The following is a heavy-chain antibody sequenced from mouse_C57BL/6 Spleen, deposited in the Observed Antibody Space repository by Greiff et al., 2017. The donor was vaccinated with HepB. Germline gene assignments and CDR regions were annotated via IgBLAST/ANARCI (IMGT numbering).Heavy chain of an antibody. D-gene: IGHD1-1*01. Sequence: EVKLVESGGGLVQPGGSLSLSCAASGFTFTDYYMSWVRQPPGKALEWLGFIRNKANGYTTEYSASVKGRFTISRDNSQSILYLQMNALRAEDSATYYCARYEGSYAMDYWGQGTSVTVSS. CDR1: GFTFTDYY. CDR3: ARYEGSYAMDY. J-gene: IGHJ4*01. CDR2: IRNKANGYTT. V-gene: IGHV7-3*01.